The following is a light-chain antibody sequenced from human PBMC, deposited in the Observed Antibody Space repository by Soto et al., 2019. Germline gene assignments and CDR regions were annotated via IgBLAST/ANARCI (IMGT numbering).Light chain of an antibody. CDR2: GAS. CDR1: PSVSSDY. V-gene: IGKV3-20*01. CDR3: QQYGSTPPFT. Sequence: EIVLTQSPGPLSLSPGARATLSCRASPSVSSDYLSWYQQKPGQPPRLLIYGASYRATGIRDRFSGGGSGTYFTLTISRLEAEDFAVYYCQQYGSTPPFTFGGGTKVEIK. J-gene: IGKJ4*01.